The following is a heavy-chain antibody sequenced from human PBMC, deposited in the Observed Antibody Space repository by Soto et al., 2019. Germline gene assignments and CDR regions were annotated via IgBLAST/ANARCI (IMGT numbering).Heavy chain of an antibody. CDR3: ARFDIAAAGTIWFDP. V-gene: IGHV4-59*01. J-gene: IGHJ5*02. CDR2: IYYSGST. CDR1: GGSISSYD. Sequence: PSETLSLTCTVSGGSISSYDWGWIRQPPGKGLEWIGYIYYSGSTNYNPSLKSRVTISVDTSKNQFSLKLSSVTAADTAVYYCARFDIAAAGTIWFDPWGQGTLVTVSS. D-gene: IGHD6-13*01.